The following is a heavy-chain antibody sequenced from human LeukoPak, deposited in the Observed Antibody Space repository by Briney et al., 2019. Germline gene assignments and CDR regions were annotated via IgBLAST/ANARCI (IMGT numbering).Heavy chain of an antibody. Sequence: PSETLSLTCAVYGGSFSGYYWSWIRQPPGKGLEWIGEINHSGSTNYNPSLKSRVTISVDTSKSQFSLKLSSVTAADTAVYYCARGRAYCGGDCYGYYYYYMDVWGKGTTVTVSS. CDR3: ARGRAYCGGDCYGYYYYYMDV. CDR1: GGSFSGYY. V-gene: IGHV4-34*01. J-gene: IGHJ6*03. CDR2: INHSGST. D-gene: IGHD2-21*02.